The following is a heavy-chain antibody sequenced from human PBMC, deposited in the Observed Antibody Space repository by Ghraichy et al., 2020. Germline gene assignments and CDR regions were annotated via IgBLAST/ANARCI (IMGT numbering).Heavy chain of an antibody. CDR1: GGSFSGYY. J-gene: IGHJ4*02. CDR3: ARVTATGPGLDY. CDR2: INHSGST. D-gene: IGHD1-1*01. Sequence: SQTLSLTCAVYGGSFSGYYWSWIRPPPGKGLEWIGEINHSGSTNYTPSLTSRVTISVDTSKNQFSLKLSSVTAADTAVYYCARVTATGPGLDYWGQGTLVTVSP. V-gene: IGHV4-34*01.